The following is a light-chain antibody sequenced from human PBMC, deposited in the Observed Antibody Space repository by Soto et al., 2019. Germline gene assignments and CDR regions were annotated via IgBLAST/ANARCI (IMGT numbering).Light chain of an antibody. CDR1: QSVLYSSNNKNY. V-gene: IGKV4-1*01. CDR3: QQYYSTLIT. CDR2: WAS. J-gene: IGKJ5*01. Sequence: DIVMTQSPDSLAVSLGERATINCKSSQSVLYSSNNKNYLAWYQQKPGQPPKLLIYWASTRESGVPDRFSGSGSGTDFTLTISSLQAEDVAVYYCQQYYSTLITFGQGXRLEIK.